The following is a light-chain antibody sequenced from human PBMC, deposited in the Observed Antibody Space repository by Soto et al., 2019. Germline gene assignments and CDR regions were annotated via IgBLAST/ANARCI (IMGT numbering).Light chain of an antibody. CDR2: AAS. V-gene: IGKV1-17*01. CDR3: LLHSTYPLT. J-gene: IGKJ1*01. Sequence: DIQMTQFPSSLSASVGDRVTITCRASQGIRNDLAWYQQKPVKAPKRLIYAASSLQSGVPSRFSGSGSGTAFTIAISSLQPEDFATFYCLLHSTYPLTFGQGTKVEIK. CDR1: QGIRND.